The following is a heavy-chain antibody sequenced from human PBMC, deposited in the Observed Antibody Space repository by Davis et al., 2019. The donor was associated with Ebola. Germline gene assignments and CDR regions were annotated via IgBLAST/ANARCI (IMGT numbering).Heavy chain of an antibody. D-gene: IGHD2-15*01. J-gene: IGHJ5*02. CDR1: GYTFTSYA. Sequence: AASVKVSCKASGYTFTSYAMHWVRQAPGQRLEWMGWINAGNGNTKYSQKFQGRVTMTTDTSTSTAYMELRSLRSDDTAVYYCARVLGYCSGGSCYASGWFDPWGQGTLVTVSS. CDR3: ARVLGYCSGGSCYASGWFDP. CDR2: INAGNGNT. V-gene: IGHV1-3*01.